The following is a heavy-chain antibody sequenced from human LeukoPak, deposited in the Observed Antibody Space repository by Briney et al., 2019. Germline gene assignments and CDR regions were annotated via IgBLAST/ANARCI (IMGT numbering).Heavy chain of an antibody. Sequence: MHGESLKISCKGSGYTFTYYWIGWVRQMPGKGLEWMGTIYPGDSDTRYTPSFQGQVTISADKSISTAYLQWSSLKPSDTAMYYCARRAEGFNRVFVYWGQGTLVTVSS. V-gene: IGHV5-51*01. CDR2: IYPGDSDT. CDR3: ARRAEGFNRVFVY. CDR1: GYTFTYYW. D-gene: IGHD3-10*01. J-gene: IGHJ4*02.